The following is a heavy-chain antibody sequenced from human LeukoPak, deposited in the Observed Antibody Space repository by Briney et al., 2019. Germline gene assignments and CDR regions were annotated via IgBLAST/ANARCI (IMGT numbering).Heavy chain of an antibody. CDR1: GFTFSSYN. CDR2: ITSSSSYI. V-gene: IGHV3-21*06. CDR3: ARGVGVWFGELSSYYYYYMDV. D-gene: IGHD3-10*01. Sequence: GGSLRLSCAASGFTFSSYNMNWVRQAPGKGLEWVSSITSSSSYIYYADSVKGRFTISRDNAKNSLYLQMDSLRVEDTAEYYCARGVGVWFGELSSYYYYYMDVWGKGTTVTISS. J-gene: IGHJ6*03.